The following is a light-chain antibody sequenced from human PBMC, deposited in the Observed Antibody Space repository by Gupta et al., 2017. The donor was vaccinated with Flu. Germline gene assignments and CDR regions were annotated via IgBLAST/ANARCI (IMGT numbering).Light chain of an antibody. V-gene: IGKV1-9*01. Sequence: QPKPGKAPKLLIYAASTLQSAVPSRVTGSGSGTEFTLSFSSPQLDDFATYYCQQLSTYPRTFGQGTKLAIK. CDR2: AAS. CDR3: QQLSTYPRT. J-gene: IGKJ2*01.